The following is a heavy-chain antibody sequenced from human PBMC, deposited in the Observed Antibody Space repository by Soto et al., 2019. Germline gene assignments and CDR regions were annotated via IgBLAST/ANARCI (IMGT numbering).Heavy chain of an antibody. D-gene: IGHD6-6*01. CDR3: ERDREGRQLVLGKYYYYGMDV. CDR2: IGTAGDT. Sequence: LRLACAASGFTFSSYDMHWVRHATVKGLEWVSAIGTAGDTYYTGSVKGRFTISRENEKNSLYLKMNSLRAEDTAVYYCERDREGRQLVLGKYYYYGMDVWGQGTTVTVSS. V-gene: IGHV3-13*01. CDR1: GFTFSSYD. J-gene: IGHJ6*02.